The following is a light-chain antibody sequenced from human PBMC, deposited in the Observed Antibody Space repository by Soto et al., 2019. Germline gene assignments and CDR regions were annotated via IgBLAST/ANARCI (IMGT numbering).Light chain of an antibody. CDR2: NTS. J-gene: IGKJ1*01. CDR3: QYWSDYCWT. V-gene: IGKV1-5*03. Sequence: DIQLTQSPSTLSTSVGDRVTISCRASQSISSWLAWYQQKPGKAPKLLIYNTSNLESGVPPRFGGSGSGTEFTLTISSLQPDDFATYYSQYWSDYCWTFGQGTKVEIK. CDR1: QSISSW.